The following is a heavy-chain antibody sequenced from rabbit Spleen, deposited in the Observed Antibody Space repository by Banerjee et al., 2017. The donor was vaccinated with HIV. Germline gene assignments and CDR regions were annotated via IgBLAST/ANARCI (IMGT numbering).Heavy chain of an antibody. CDR2: IYTGSGNP. D-gene: IGHD1-1*01. CDR1: GFSFSSSYW. Sequence: QEQLVESGGGLVQPEGSLTLTCTASGFSFSSSYWICWVRQAPGKGLEWIGCIYTGSGNPYYASWAKGRFTMSKTSSTTVTLQLNSLTAADTATYFCARDLPDIIGWNFGFWGQGTLVTVS. CDR3: ARDLPDIIGWNFGF. V-gene: IGHV1S45*01. J-gene: IGHJ3*01.